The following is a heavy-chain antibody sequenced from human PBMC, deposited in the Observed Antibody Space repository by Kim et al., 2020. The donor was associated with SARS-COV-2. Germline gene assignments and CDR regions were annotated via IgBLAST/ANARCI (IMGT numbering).Heavy chain of an antibody. CDR2: INHSGST. CDR1: GGSFSGYY. D-gene: IGHD3-3*01. J-gene: IGHJ5*02. CDR3: ARGLRFLEWLGWFDP. V-gene: IGHV4-34*01. Sequence: SETLSLTCAVYGGSFSGYYWSWIRQPPGKGLEWIGEINHSGSTNYNPSLKSRVTISVDTSKNQFSLKLSSVTAADTAVYYCARGLRFLEWLGWFDPWGQGTLVTVSS.